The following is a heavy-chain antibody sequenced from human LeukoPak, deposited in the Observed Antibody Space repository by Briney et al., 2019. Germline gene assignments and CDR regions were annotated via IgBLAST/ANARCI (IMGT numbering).Heavy chain of an antibody. Sequence: SETLSLTCTVSGGSISSYYWSWIRQPAGKGLEWIGRIYTSGSTNFSPSLTSRVTMSVDTSKNQFSLKLSSVTAADTAVYYCARAGAVAGAMNAFDIWGQGTMVTVSS. CDR1: GGSISSYY. CDR2: IYTSGST. D-gene: IGHD6-19*01. CDR3: ARAGAVAGAMNAFDI. J-gene: IGHJ3*02. V-gene: IGHV4-4*07.